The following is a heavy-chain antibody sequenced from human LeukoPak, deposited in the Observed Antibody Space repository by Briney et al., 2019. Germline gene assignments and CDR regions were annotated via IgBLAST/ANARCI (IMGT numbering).Heavy chain of an antibody. CDR3: ASLYGDYPY. D-gene: IGHD4-17*01. V-gene: IGHV4-38-2*02. CDR1: GYSISSGYY. CDR2: IYHSGST. J-gene: IGHJ4*02. Sequence: SETLSLTCTVSGYSISSGYYWGWIRQPPVKGLEWIGSIYHSGSTYYNPSLKSRVTISVDTSKNQFSLKLSSVTAADTAVYYCASLYGDYPYWGQGTPVTVSS.